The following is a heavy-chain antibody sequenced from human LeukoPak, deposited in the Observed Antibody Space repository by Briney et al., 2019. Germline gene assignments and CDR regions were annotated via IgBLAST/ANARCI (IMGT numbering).Heavy chain of an antibody. Sequence: GGSLRLSCAASGFTFSSYWMSWVRQAPGKGLEWVANIKQDGSEKYYVDSVKGRFSISRDSSKNTLYLQMNSLRAEDTAVYYCAKDRCSNGVGCYYYYMDVWGKGTTVTISS. D-gene: IGHD2-8*01. J-gene: IGHJ6*03. CDR2: IKQDGSEK. V-gene: IGHV3-7*01. CDR3: AKDRCSNGVGCYYYYMDV. CDR1: GFTFSSYW.